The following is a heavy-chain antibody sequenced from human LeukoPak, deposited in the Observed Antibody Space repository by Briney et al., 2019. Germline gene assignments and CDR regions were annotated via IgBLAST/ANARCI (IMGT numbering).Heavy chain of an antibody. J-gene: IGHJ3*02. Sequence: SETLSLTCTVSGGSISSYYWSWIRQPQGKGLEWIGYIYNSGSTNYNPSLKSRITISVDTSKNQFSLKLSSVTAADTAVYYCARHYDYVWGSYRYSGAFDIWGQGTMVTVSS. CDR2: IYNSGST. CDR3: ARHYDYVWGSYRYSGAFDI. D-gene: IGHD3-16*02. V-gene: IGHV4-59*08. CDR1: GGSISSYY.